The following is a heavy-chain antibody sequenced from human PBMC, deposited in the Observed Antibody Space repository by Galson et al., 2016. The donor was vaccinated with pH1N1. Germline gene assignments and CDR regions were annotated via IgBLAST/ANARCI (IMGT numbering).Heavy chain of an antibody. CDR1: GYTFTTFG. Sequence: SVKVSCKASGYTFTTFGVSWVRQAPGQGLEWMGWISAYNGNTNYAQRLQGRVTITADESTSTAYVELSSLRSEDTAFYYCALNRPDFGDYLNSPFDYWGQGSLVTVSS. J-gene: IGHJ4*02. V-gene: IGHV1-18*01. D-gene: IGHD4-17*01. CDR3: ALNRPDFGDYLNSPFDY. CDR2: ISAYNGNT.